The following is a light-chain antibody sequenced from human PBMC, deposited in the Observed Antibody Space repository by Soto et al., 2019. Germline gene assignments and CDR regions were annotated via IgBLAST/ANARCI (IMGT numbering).Light chain of an antibody. J-gene: IGKJ4*01. CDR2: EGS. Sequence: DIQMTQSPSTLSASIGDTVTITCRANQSISSWLAWYQHKPGKAPKLLISEGSSLESGVPSRFSGSGSGTEFTLTISSLQPDDLATYYCQPYNSSPLTFGGGTKVEIK. CDR3: QPYNSSPLT. CDR1: QSISSW. V-gene: IGKV1-5*01.